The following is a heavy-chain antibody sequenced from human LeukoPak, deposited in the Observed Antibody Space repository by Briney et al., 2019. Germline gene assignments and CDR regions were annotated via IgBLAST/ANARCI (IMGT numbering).Heavy chain of an antibody. D-gene: IGHD3-10*01. CDR3: ARLRITMVRGVMEGGNWFDP. CDR2: IYPGDSDT. V-gene: IGHV5-51*01. CDR1: GYSFTSYW. Sequence: GESLKISCKGSGYSFTSYWIGWVRQMPGKGLEWMGIIYPGDSDTRYSPSFQGQVTISADKSISTAYLQWSSLKASDTAMYYCARLRITMVRGVMEGGNWFDPWGQGTLVTVSS. J-gene: IGHJ5*02.